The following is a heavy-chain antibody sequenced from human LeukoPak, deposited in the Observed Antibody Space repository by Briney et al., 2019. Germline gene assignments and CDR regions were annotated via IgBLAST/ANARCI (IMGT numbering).Heavy chain of an antibody. CDR2: IYYSGST. CDR3: ARLGASYIRPYYFDY. J-gene: IGHJ4*02. Sequence: SETLSLTCTVSGDSISSYYWSWIRQPPGKGLEWTGYIYYSGSTNYNPSLKSRVTISVDTSKKQFSLKLSSVTAADTAVYYCARLGASYIRPYYFDYWGQGTLVTVSS. D-gene: IGHD5-18*01. CDR1: GDSISSYY. V-gene: IGHV4-59*01.